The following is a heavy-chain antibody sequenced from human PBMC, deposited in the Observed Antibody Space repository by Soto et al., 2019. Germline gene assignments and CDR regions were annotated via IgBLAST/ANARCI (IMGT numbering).Heavy chain of an antibody. CDR3: AREGGGYSFYYYYYGMDV. D-gene: IGHD5-18*01. V-gene: IGHV1-2*04. CDR2: INPNSGGT. J-gene: IGHJ6*02. CDR1: GYTFTGYY. Sequence: ASVKVSCKASGYTFTGYYMHWVRQAPGQGLEWMGWINPNSGGTNYAQKFQGWVTMTRDTSISTAYMELSRLRSDDTAVYYCAREGGGYSFYYYYYGMDVWGQGTTVTVSS.